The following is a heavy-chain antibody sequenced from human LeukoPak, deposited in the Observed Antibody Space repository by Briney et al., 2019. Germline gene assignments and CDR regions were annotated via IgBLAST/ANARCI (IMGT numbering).Heavy chain of an antibody. D-gene: IGHD3-22*01. CDR3: ARGEGVEYYYDSSGLNWFDP. CDR2: IYYSGST. Sequence: SETLSLTCTVSGGSISSYYWGWIRQPPGKGLEWIGSIYYSGSTYYNPSLKSRVTISVDTSKNQFSLKLSSVTAADTAVYYCARGEGVEYYYDSSGLNWFDPWGQGTLVTVSS. J-gene: IGHJ5*02. CDR1: GGSISSYY. V-gene: IGHV4-39*07.